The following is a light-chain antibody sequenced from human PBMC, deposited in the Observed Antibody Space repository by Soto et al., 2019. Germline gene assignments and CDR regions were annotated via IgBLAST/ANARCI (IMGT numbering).Light chain of an antibody. V-gene: IGLV1-47*01. J-gene: IGLJ3*02. CDR1: SSNIGGNH. CDR3: AAWDDGLSGPV. CDR2: MNN. Sequence: QSVLTQPPSASGTPGQTVTISCSGSSSNIGGNHVYWYQQVPGTTPKLLIYMNNQRPSMVPDRFSGSKSGTSASLAISGLRSEDEADYYCAAWDDGLSGPVFGGGTKVTVL.